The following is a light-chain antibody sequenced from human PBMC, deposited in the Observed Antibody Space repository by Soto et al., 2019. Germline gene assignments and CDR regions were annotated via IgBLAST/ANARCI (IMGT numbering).Light chain of an antibody. CDR2: ATS. J-gene: IGKJ1*01. Sequence: TQSPGTLSLSPGERATLSCRAVQSVTSTYMAWYQQKPGQAPRLLIYATSFRATGIPDRFRGSGSGTDFTLTIGSLEPEDSAVYYCQDSSTSPWPFGQGTKVEIK. CDR1: QSVTSTY. CDR3: QDSSTSPWP. V-gene: IGKV3-20*01.